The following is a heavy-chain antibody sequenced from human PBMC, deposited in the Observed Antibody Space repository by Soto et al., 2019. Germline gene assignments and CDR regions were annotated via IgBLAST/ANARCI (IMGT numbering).Heavy chain of an antibody. CDR1: GFTFSSYS. CDR3: ARDYSSYGPFDY. J-gene: IGHJ4*02. CDR2: ISSSSSTI. D-gene: IGHD5-18*01. Sequence: GGSLRLSCAASGFTFSSYSMMWVRQAPGKGLEWVSLISSSSSTIYYADSVKGRFTISRDNAKNSLYLQMNSLRAEDTAVYYCARDYSSYGPFDYWGQGTLVTVSS. V-gene: IGHV3-48*01.